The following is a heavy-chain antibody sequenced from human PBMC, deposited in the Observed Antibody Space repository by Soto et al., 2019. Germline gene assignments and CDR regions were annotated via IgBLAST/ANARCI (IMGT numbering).Heavy chain of an antibody. Sequence: GGSLRLSCAPSGFTFSSSWMNWVRQAPGKVREWVSSTSSTTNYIYYGDSMTGRFTISRDNAKNSLYLEMNSLRAEDTAVYYCARESEDLTSNFDYWGQGTLVTVSS. CDR1: GFTFSSSW. J-gene: IGHJ4*02. V-gene: IGHV3-21*06. CDR3: ARESEDLTSNFDY. CDR2: TSSTTNYI.